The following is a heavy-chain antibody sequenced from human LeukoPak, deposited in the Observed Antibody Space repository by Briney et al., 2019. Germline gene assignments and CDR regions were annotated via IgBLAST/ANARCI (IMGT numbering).Heavy chain of an antibody. CDR3: ARDQGPPTVTTGSKDY. Sequence: RPGGSLRLSCAASGFTFSSYAMSWVRQAPGKGLEWVSAISGSGGSTYYADSVKGRFTISRDNSKNTLYLQMNSLRAEDTAVYYCARDQGPPTVTTGSKDYWGQGTLVTVSS. D-gene: IGHD4-17*01. CDR1: GFTFSSYA. CDR2: ISGSGGST. V-gene: IGHV3-23*01. J-gene: IGHJ4*02.